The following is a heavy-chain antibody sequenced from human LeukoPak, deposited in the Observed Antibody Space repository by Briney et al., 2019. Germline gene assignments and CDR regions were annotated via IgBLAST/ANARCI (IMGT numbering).Heavy chain of an antibody. V-gene: IGHV3-21*06. CDR3: ARDSCSSTSCYRGDYFDL. Sequence: GGSLRLSCAASGFTFSSYSMNWVRQAPGKGLEWVSSISSSSSHIYYADSVKGRLTISRDNAKNSLYLQMNSLRAEDTAVYYCARDSCSSTSCYRGDYFDLWGQGTLVTVSS. CDR2: ISSSSSHI. CDR1: GFTFSSYS. D-gene: IGHD2-2*02. J-gene: IGHJ4*02.